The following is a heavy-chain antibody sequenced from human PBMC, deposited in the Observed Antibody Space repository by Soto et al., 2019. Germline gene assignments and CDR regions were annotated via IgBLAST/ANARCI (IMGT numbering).Heavy chain of an antibody. CDR1: GGSISSYY. Sequence: TSETLSLTCTVSGGSISSYYWIWIRQPPGKGLEWIGYIYYSGSTNYNPSLKSRVTISVDTSKNQFSLNLSSVTAADTAVYYCARDLYDILTGYLGYWGQGTLVTVSS. CDR3: ARDLYDILTGYLGY. J-gene: IGHJ4*02. V-gene: IGHV4-59*12. D-gene: IGHD3-9*01. CDR2: IYYSGST.